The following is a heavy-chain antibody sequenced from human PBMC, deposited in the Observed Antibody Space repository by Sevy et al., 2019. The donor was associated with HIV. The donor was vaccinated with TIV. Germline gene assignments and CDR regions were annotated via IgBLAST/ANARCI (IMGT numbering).Heavy chain of an antibody. Sequence: GGSLRLSCAASGFTFSSYGMHWVRQAPGKGLEWVAVIWYDGSNKYYADSVKGRFTISRDNSKNTLYLQMNSLRAEDTAVYYCAKDDSSGYSFDYWGQGTLVTVSS. J-gene: IGHJ4*02. CDR3: AKDDSSGYSFDY. CDR1: GFTFSSYG. D-gene: IGHD3-22*01. CDR2: IWYDGSNK. V-gene: IGHV3-33*06.